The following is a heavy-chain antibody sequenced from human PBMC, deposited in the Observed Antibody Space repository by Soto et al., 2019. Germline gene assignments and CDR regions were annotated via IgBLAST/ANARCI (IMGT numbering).Heavy chain of an antibody. D-gene: IGHD2-15*01. J-gene: IGHJ4*02. Sequence: QVQLVESGGGVVQPGRSLRLSCAASGFTFSYYGPHWVRQAPGKGLEWVAVIWYDGSNTYYADSVKGRFTISRDNSKNTLYLQMNSLRAEDTAVYYCVRGGGGSYCSGGSCFLDYWGQGALVTVSS. CDR2: IWYDGSNT. V-gene: IGHV3-33*01. CDR1: GFTFSYYG. CDR3: VRGGGGSYCSGGSCFLDY.